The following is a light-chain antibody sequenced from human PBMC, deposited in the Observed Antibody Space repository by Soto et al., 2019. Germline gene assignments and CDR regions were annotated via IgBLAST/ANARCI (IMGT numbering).Light chain of an antibody. CDR2: DAS. J-gene: IGKJ4*01. V-gene: IGKV3-11*01. CDR3: RQRSNWPRT. CDR1: QSVSSY. Sequence: EIVLTQSPATLSLSPGERATLSCRASQSVSSYLAWYQQKPGQAPRLLIYDASNMATGIPARFSGSGSGTDFTLTISSLEPEDFAVYYCRQRSNWPRTFGGGTKVEIK.